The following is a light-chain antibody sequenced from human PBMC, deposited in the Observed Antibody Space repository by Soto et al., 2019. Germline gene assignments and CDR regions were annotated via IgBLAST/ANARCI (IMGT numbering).Light chain of an antibody. CDR3: QQYNNWPLGT. J-gene: IGKJ1*01. Sequence: ETAMTQSPVTLSLSPGERATLSCRASQTVGDNVAWYRQKPGQPPSLLIYGASTRAHGVPARFSGSVSGTDFILTISSLQFEDFGFYYCQQYNNWPLGTFGQGTRVEI. CDR2: GAS. CDR1: QTVGDN. V-gene: IGKV3-15*01.